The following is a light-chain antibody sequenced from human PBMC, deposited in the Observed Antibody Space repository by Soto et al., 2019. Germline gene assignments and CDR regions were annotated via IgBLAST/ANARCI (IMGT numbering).Light chain of an antibody. V-gene: IGKV3-20*01. CDR1: QSVNSDY. CDR3: QQYGSSPRYI. CDR2: GTS. J-gene: IGKJ2*01. Sequence: EIVLAQTPGTLSLSPGERGTLSCRASQSVNSDYLAWYQQKPGQAPRLLIYGTSSRATGIPDRFSGSGSGTDFTLTISRLEPEDFAVYYCQQYGSSPRYIFGQGTNLEIK.